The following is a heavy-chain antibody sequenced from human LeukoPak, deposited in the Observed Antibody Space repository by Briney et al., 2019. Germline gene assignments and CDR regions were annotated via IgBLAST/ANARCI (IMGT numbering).Heavy chain of an antibody. CDR3: ARGKGVVPAAADAFDI. V-gene: IGHV1-2*02. CDR1: GYTFTGYY. CDR2: INPNSGGT. Sequence: ASVKVSCKASGYTFTGYYMHWVRQAPGQGLEWMGWINPNSGGTNYAQKFQGRVTMTRDTSISTAYMELSRLRPDDTAVYYCARGKGVVPAAADAFDIWGQGTMVTVSP. J-gene: IGHJ3*02. D-gene: IGHD2-2*01.